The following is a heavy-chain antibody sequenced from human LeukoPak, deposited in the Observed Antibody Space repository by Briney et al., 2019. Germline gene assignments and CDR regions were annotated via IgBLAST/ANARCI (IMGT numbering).Heavy chain of an antibody. J-gene: IGHJ4*02. D-gene: IGHD3-16*01. CDR3: AKDTHIFGGVIDY. CDR1: GFTFSNAW. CDR2: INSDGSST. Sequence: GGSLRLSCAASGFTFSNAWMSWVRQAPGKGLVWVSRINSDGSSTSYADSVKGRFTISRDNAKNTLYLQMNSLRAEDTALYYCAKDTHIFGGVIDYWGQGTLVSVSS. V-gene: IGHV3-74*01.